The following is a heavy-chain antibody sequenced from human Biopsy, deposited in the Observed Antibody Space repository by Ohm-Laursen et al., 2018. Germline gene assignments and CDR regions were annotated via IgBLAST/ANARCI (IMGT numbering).Heavy chain of an antibody. CDR1: GGTLSSHG. CDR2: FVPRFGTA. V-gene: IGHV1-69*13. D-gene: IGHD5-18*01. CDR3: ARDGVDHQSVTFFGY. J-gene: IGHJ4*02. Sequence: GASVKVSCKASGGTLSSHGISWVRQAPGQGLDWMGGFVPRFGTANYAQKFQGRVTISADEKTNTAYMELKNLRSDDTAIYYCARDGVDHQSVTFFGYWGQGTRVTVSS.